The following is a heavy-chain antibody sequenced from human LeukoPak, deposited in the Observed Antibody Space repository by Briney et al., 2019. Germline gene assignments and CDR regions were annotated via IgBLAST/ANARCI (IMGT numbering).Heavy chain of an antibody. CDR2: IYPGDSDT. D-gene: IGHD2-15*01. CDR3: ARQAGYCSGGSCWAYFDY. J-gene: IGHJ4*02. Sequence: GESLKISCKGSGYSFTSYWIGWVRQMPGKGLEWMGIIYPGDSDTRYSPSFQGQVTISADKSISAAYLQWSSLKASDTAMYYCARQAGYCSGGSCWAYFDYWGQGTLVTVSS. V-gene: IGHV5-51*01. CDR1: GYSFTSYW.